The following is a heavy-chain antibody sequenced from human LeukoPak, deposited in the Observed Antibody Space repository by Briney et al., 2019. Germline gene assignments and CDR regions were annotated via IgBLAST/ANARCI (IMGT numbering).Heavy chain of an antibody. V-gene: IGHV5-51*01. CDR1: GSSFTSYW. J-gene: IGHJ4*02. CDR3: ARKFGRYYYGSGSYYPTPQYFDY. CDR2: IFPGASVT. D-gene: IGHD3-10*01. Sequence: PGESLKISCKGSGSSFTSYWIGWVRRLPGKGLAGLGIIFPGASVTRYSPSFQGQVTISADKSISTAYLQWSSLKASDTAMYYCARKFGRYYYGSGSYYPTPQYFDYWGQGTLVTVSS.